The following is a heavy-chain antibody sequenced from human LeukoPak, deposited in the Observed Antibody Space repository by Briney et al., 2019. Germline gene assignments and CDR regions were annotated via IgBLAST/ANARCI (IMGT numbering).Heavy chain of an antibody. J-gene: IGHJ4*02. CDR3: ARRGRFLEWPTYYFDY. V-gene: IGHV3-21*01. CDR2: ISSSSSYI. Sequence: GGSLRLSCAASGFTFSSYSMNWVRQAPGKGLEWVSSISSSSSYIYYADSVKGRFTISRDNAKNSLYLQMNSLRAEDTAVYYCARRGRFLEWPTYYFDYWGQGTLVTVSS. CDR1: GFTFSSYS. D-gene: IGHD3-3*01.